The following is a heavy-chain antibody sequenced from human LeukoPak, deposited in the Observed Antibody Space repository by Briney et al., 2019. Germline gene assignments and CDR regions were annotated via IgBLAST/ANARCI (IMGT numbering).Heavy chain of an antibody. CDR3: ARAKAVAGSAGDNWFDP. CDR1: GFTFGSYW. CDR2: INGDGSST. V-gene: IGHV3-74*01. Sequence: GGSLRLSCAASGFTFGSYWMHWVRQAPGKGLVWVSRINGDGSSTSYADSVKGRFTISRDNAKNTLYLQMNSLRAEDTAVYFCARAKAVAGSAGDNWFDPWGQGALVAVSS. J-gene: IGHJ5*02. D-gene: IGHD6-19*01.